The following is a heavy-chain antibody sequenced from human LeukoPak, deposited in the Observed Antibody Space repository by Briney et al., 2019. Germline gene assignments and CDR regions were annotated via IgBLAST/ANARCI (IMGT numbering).Heavy chain of an antibody. CDR3: AREFGGYCSSTSCYDAFDI. Sequence: SETLSLTCAVSGGSISSGGYSWSWIQQPPGKGLEWIGYIYNSGSANYNPSLKSRVTISVDTSKNQFSLKLSSVTAADTAVYYCAREFGGYCSSTSCYDAFDIWGQGTMVTVSS. CDR1: GGSISSGGYS. J-gene: IGHJ3*02. V-gene: IGHV4-61*08. CDR2: IYNSGSA. D-gene: IGHD2-2*01.